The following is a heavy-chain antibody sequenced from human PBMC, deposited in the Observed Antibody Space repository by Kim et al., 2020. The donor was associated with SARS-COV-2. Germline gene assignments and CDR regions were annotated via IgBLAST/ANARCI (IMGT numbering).Heavy chain of an antibody. D-gene: IGHD5-18*01. V-gene: IGHV4-39*01. J-gene: IGHJ3*02. CDR1: GGSISSSSYY. CDR3: AKWIRGAFDI. CDR2: IYYSGST. Sequence: SETLSLTCTVSGGSISSSSYYWGWIRQPPGKGLEWIGSIYYSGSTYYNPSLKSRVTISVDTSKNQFSLKLSSVTAADTAVYYCAKWIRGAFDIWGQGTMVTVSS.